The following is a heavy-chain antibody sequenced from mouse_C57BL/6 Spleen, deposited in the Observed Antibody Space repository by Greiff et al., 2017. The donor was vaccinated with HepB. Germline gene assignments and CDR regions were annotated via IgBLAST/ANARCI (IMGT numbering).Heavy chain of an antibody. CDR1: GYSITSGYY. J-gene: IGHJ2*01. Sequence: VQLQQSGPGLVKPSQSLSLTCSVTGYSITSGYYWNWIRQFPGNKLEWMGYISYDGSNNYNPSLKNRISITRDTAKNQFFLKLNSVTTEDTATYYCARDKYYAYYFDYWGQGTTLTVSS. CDR2: ISYDGSN. V-gene: IGHV3-6*01. D-gene: IGHD1-1*01. CDR3: ARDKYYAYYFDY.